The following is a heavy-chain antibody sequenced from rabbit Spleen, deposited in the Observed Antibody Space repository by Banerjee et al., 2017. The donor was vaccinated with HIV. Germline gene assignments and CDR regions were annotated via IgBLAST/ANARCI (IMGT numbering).Heavy chain of an antibody. V-gene: IGHV1S45*01. J-gene: IGHJ4*01. D-gene: IGHD2-1*01. Sequence: QEQLEESGGDLVKPEGSLTLTCTVSGFSFSSSYYMYWVRQAPGKGLEWIACIHAGSGGSTYYASWAKGRFTISKTSSTTVTLQMTSLTAADTATYFCAREFHDDSDYSGLTGYFNLWGPGTLVTVS. CDR3: AREFHDDSDYSGLTGYFNL. CDR1: GFSFSSSYY. CDR2: IHAGSGGST.